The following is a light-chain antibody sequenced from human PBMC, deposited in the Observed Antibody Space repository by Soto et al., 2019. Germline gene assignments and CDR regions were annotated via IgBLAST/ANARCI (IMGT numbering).Light chain of an antibody. CDR3: CSYAGSYTYV. J-gene: IGLJ1*01. V-gene: IGLV2-11*01. CDR1: SSDVGGYNY. Sequence: QSALTQPRSVSGSPGQSVTISCTGTSSDVGGYNYVSWYQQHPGKAPKVMIFDVSKRPSGVPDRFSGSKSDNTASLTISGLQVDDEADYYCCSYAGSYTYVFGTGTKLTVL. CDR2: DVS.